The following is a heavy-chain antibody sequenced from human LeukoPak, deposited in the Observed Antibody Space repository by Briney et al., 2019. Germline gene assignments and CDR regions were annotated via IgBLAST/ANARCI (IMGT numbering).Heavy chain of an antibody. Sequence: ASVKVSCKASGYTFTSYYMHWVRQAPGQGLEWMGIINPSGGSTSYAQKFQGRVTMTRDMSTSTVYMELSSLRSEDTAVYYCARESASYDILTGYYQYYFDYWGQGTLVTVSS. D-gene: IGHD3-9*01. V-gene: IGHV1-46*01. CDR3: ARESASYDILTGYYQYYFDY. CDR1: GYTFTSYY. J-gene: IGHJ4*02. CDR2: INPSGGST.